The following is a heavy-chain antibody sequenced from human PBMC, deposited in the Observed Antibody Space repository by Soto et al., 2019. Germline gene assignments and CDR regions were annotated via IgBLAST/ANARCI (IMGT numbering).Heavy chain of an antibody. CDR3: FRATYFSDSSGYPRCLDY. Sequence: LTCSVSGGFISSYCWSWVRQAPGKGLEWVGRSRDKPQGYSTAYAASVKGRFTTSRDESKNSPYLQMNSLKTEDTAVYYCFRATYFSDSSGYPRCLDYWGQGTLVNVSS. CDR2: SRDKPQGYST. J-gene: IGHJ4*02. V-gene: IGHV3-72*01. D-gene: IGHD3-22*01. CDR1: GGFISSYC.